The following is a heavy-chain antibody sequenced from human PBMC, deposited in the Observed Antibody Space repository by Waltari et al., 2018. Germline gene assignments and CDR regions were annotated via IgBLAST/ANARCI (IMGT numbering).Heavy chain of an antibody. J-gene: IGHJ4*02. D-gene: IGHD2-2*01. Sequence: EVQLVESGGGLVQPGGSLKLSCAASGFSFSDSALHWVRQASGKGRGWVARMKSKANNYATSYAASVKGRFTIFRDDSKNTAYLQMNSLGSDDTAVYYCASDTSTWDEYYLDYWGQGSLVTVSS. CDR1: GFSFSDSA. CDR2: MKSKANNYAT. CDR3: ASDTSTWDEYYLDY. V-gene: IGHV3-73*01.